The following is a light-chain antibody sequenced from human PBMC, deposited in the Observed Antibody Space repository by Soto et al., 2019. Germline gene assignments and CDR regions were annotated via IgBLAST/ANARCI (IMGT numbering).Light chain of an antibody. CDR1: QSISNY. CDR3: QQTYSVPWT. J-gene: IGKJ1*01. V-gene: IGKV1-39*01. Sequence: DIQMTQSPSSLSASVGDRVTITCRASQSISNYLNWYQQRPGKPPKFLIYAASSLQSGVPSRFSGSASGTDFTLTISSLQPEDFATYYCQQTYSVPWTFGQGTKVEIK. CDR2: AAS.